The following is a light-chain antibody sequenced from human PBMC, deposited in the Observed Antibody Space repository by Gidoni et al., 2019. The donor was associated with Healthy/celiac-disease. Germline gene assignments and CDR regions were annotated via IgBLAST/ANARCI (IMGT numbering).Light chain of an antibody. J-gene: IGKJ3*01. CDR3: QQYNI. CDR1: QSISSW. Sequence: DIQMTQSPSTLSASLGDRVTITCRSSQSISSWLAWYQQKPGKAPKLLIYKASSLESGVPSRFSGSGSGTEFTLTISSLQPDDFSTYYCQQYNIFGPGTKVDIK. V-gene: IGKV1-5*03. CDR2: KAS.